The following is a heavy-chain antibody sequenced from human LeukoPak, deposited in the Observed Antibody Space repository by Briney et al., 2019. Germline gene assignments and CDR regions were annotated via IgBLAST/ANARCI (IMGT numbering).Heavy chain of an antibody. CDR2: INPNSGGT. CDR3: ARDTVAGLYYFDY. Sequence: ASEKVSCKASGYTFTGYYMHWVRQAPGQGLEWMGWINPNSGGTNYAQKFQGRVTMTRDTSISTAYMELSRLRSDDTAVYYCARDTVAGLYYFDYWGQGTLVTVSS. J-gene: IGHJ4*02. D-gene: IGHD6-19*01. CDR1: GYTFTGYY. V-gene: IGHV1-2*02.